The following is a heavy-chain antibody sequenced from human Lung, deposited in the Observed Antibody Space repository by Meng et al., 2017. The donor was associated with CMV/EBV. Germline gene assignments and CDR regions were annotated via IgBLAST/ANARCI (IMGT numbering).Heavy chain of an antibody. CDR1: EFXFSSYR. CDR3: ANTCWSGYYSPCYGMDV. J-gene: IGHJ6*02. CDR2: ISSTSAYI. Sequence: GGSXRLXCAAFEFXFSSYRMNWVRQAPGKGLEWVSFISSTSAYIDYADSVKGRFTISRDNSKNTPYLQMNSLRAEDTAVYYCANTCWSGYYSPCYGMDVWXQGTXVTVSS. V-gene: IGHV3-21*04. D-gene: IGHD3-3*01.